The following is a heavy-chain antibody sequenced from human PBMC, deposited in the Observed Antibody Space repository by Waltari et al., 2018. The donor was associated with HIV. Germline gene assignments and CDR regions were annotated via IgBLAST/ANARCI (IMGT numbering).Heavy chain of an antibody. CDR3: ARIVASAGLRFDR. CDR2: IDYTGRA. Sequence: QVQLQESGPGLVKPSETLSLTCSVSGDSVSSGSYYWSWMRQSPGKGLEWIGNIDYTGRANYNPSLKTRVTISVDTSKNHFSLKLTSVTAGDTAIYYCARIVASAGLRFDRWGQGSLVTVSS. D-gene: IGHD2-21*01. V-gene: IGHV4-61*03. CDR1: GDSVSSGSYY. J-gene: IGHJ5*02.